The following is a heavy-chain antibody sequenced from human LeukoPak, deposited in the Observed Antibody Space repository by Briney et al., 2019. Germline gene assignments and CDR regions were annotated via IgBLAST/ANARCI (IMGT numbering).Heavy chain of an antibody. CDR2: ISHTEGT. D-gene: IGHD2-21*01. V-gene: IGHV4-34*01. CDR3: ARIRCGHSGSVCYNH. J-gene: IGHJ4*02. Sequence: SETLSLTCGVFGVSINDYYWSWIRQSAGKGLEWIGEISHTEGTRYNPSLESRVTMSVGTSENQLSLKLIFVTAADTAVYYCARIRCGHSGSVCYNHWGLGTLVTVSS. CDR1: GVSINDYY.